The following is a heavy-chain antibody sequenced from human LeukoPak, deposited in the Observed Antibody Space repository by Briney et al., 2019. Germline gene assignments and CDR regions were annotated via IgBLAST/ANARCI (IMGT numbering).Heavy chain of an antibody. Sequence: GASVKVSCKASGYTFTGYYMHWVRQAPGQGLEWMGWINPNSGGTNYAQKFQGRVTMTRDTSISTAYMELSRLRSDDTAVYYCARGGVREVIIMAGQFDYWGQGTLVTVSS. J-gene: IGHJ4*02. D-gene: IGHD3-10*01. CDR2: INPNSGGT. CDR1: GYTFTGYY. V-gene: IGHV1-2*02. CDR3: ARGGVREVIIMAGQFDY.